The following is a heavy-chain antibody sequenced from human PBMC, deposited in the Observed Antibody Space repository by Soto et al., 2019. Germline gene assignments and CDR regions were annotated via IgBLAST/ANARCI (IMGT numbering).Heavy chain of an antibody. V-gene: IGHV4-34*01. J-gene: IGHJ6*02. Sequence: SETLSLTCAVYGGSFSGYYWGWIRQPPGKGLEWIGSIYYSGSTYYNPSLKSRVTMSVDTSKNQLSLKLSSVTAADTAVYYCARFGRGDSYYGLDVWGPGTTVTVS. CDR1: GGSFSGYY. D-gene: IGHD3-10*01. CDR2: IYYSGST. CDR3: ARFGRGDSYYGLDV.